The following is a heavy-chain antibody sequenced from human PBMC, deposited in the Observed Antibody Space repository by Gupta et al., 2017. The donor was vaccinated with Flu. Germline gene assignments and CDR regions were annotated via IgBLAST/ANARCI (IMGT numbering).Heavy chain of an antibody. V-gene: IGHV3-48*03. J-gene: IGHJ3*01. CDR3: ARDSGEGAADIDGLDL. Sequence: EVQLVESGGGLEQPGGSLRLSCAASGFIFSNYEMTWVRQAPGKGLEWVSYISSTGRTALYADSGNGRFTISRDNVKNSLDLQMNSLRVDDTAVYYCARDSGEGAADIDGLDLWGQGTMVTVSS. CDR2: ISSTGRTA. D-gene: IGHD1-26*01. CDR1: GFIFSNYE.